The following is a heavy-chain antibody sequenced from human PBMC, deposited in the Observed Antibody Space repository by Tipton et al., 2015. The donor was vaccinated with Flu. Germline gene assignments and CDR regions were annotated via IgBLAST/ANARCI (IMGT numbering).Heavy chain of an antibody. CDR1: GGSISSSSYY. V-gene: IGHV4-39*01. J-gene: IGHJ4*02. CDR3: ARHGSRDGYNYGGYYFDC. CDR2: IYYSGST. Sequence: LRLSCTVSGGSISSSSYYWGWIRQPPGKGLEWIGSIYYSGSTYYNPSLKSRVTISVDTSKNQFSLKLSSVTAADTAVYYCARHGSRDGYNYGGYYFDCWGQGTLVTVSS. D-gene: IGHD5-24*01.